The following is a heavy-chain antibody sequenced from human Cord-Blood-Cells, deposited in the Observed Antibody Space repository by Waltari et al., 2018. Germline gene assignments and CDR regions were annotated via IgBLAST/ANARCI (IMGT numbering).Heavy chain of an antibody. V-gene: IGHV4-59*01. CDR1: GGSISSYY. CDR3: ARDANWGKYFDL. CDR2: IYYSGST. J-gene: IGHJ2*01. Sequence: QVQLQESGPGLVKPSETLSLTCTVSGGSISSYYWSWIRQPPGKGLEWNGYIYYSGSTTYTPSLRSLVTVSVDTAKNQCSLKLSSVTAADTAVYYCARDANWGKYFDLWGRGTLVTVSS. D-gene: IGHD7-27*01.